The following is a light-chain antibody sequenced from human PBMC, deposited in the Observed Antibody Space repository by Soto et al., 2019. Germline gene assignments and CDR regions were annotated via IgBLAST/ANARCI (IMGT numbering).Light chain of an antibody. CDR2: DAS. CDR3: QQYNNYLWT. CDR1: QNINRW. V-gene: IGKV1-5*01. Sequence: DIQMTQSPSTLSASVGDRVTITCRASQNINRWLAWYRQNPGKAPELLIYDASSLKDGVPSRFSGSGFGTNFTSTISSLKPDHFATYFCQQYNNYLWTFGKGTKVEI. J-gene: IGKJ1*01.